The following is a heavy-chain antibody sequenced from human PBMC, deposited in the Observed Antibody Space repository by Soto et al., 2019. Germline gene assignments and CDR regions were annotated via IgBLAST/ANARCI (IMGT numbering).Heavy chain of an antibody. CDR3: VKGVKGSTLIPYYNDSSGYYYDAFNI. V-gene: IGHV3-64D*06. CDR2: ISCNGGST. J-gene: IGHJ3*02. Sequence: GGSLRLSCSASGFTFSSYAMHWVRQAPGKGLEYVSVISCNGGSTYHADSVNGRFTISRDNCKNTLYLQMSSLRAEDTAVYYCVKGVKGSTLIPYYNDSSGYYYDAFNIWGQGTKVTVSS. D-gene: IGHD3-22*01. CDR1: GFTFSSYA.